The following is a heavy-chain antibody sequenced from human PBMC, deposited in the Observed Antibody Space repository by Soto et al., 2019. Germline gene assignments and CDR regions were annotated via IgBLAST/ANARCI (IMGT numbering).Heavy chain of an antibody. CDR2: IYHSGST. D-gene: IGHD3-10*01. V-gene: IGHV4-30-2*01. CDR1: GGSISSGDYS. CDR3: ARGLRGAFDY. Sequence: PSETLSRTCAVSGGSISSGDYSWSGVRQPPGKVLEWIGYIYHSGSTYYNPSLKSRVTISVDRSKNRFSLKLSSVTAADTAVYYCARGLRGAFDYWGQGTLVTVSS. J-gene: IGHJ4*02.